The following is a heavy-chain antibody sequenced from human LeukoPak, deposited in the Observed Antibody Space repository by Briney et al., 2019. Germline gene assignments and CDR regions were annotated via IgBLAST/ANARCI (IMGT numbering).Heavy chain of an antibody. CDR1: GFTFTNAW. V-gene: IGHV3-48*02. D-gene: IGHD3-9*01. J-gene: IGHJ4*02. Sequence: GGSLSLSCAASGFTFTNAWMNWVRQAPGKGLEWVSHISSSSSTIYYADSVKGRFTISRDNAKNSLYLQMNNLRDEDTAVYYCAREILSGYSDYWGQGTLVTVSS. CDR3: AREILSGYSDY. CDR2: ISSSSSTI.